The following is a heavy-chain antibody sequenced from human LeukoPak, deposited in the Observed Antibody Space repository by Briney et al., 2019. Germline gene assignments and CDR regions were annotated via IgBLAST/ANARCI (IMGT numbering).Heavy chain of an antibody. CDR3: ARGGSGYYRGYYYGMDV. V-gene: IGHV3-48*02. J-gene: IGHJ6*02. Sequence: AGGSLRLSCAASGFTFSSYSMNWVRQAPGEGLEWVSYISSSSSTIYYADSVKGRFTISRDNAKNSLYLQMNSLRDEDTAVYYCARGGSGYYRGYYYGMDVWGQGTTVTVSS. CDR1: GFTFSSYS. CDR2: ISSSSSTI. D-gene: IGHD3-22*01.